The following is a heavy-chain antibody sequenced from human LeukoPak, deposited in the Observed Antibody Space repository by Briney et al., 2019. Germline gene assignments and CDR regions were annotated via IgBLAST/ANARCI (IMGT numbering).Heavy chain of an antibody. CDR2: ITGSGDST. J-gene: IGHJ3*02. CDR1: GFTFNNYA. D-gene: IGHD3-10*01. CDR3: TKDGYGSGSYFPYALDI. Sequence: PGGSLRLSRAASGFTFNNYAMTWVRQSPGKGLEWVSAITGSGDSTYYADSVKGRFTISRDNSKNTLYLQMNSLRAEDTAVYYCTKDGYGSGSYFPYALDIWGQGTLVTVSS. V-gene: IGHV3-23*01.